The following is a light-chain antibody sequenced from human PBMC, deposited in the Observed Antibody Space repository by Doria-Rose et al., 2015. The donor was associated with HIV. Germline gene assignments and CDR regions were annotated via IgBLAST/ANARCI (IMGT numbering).Light chain of an antibody. Sequence: EIVLTQSPGTLSLSPGERATLSCRASQSFSSTYLAWYQQKPGQAPSLLIYDGSTRATGIPDRFSASVSGTDFTLTINRLEPEDVALYYCHQYGTSWTFGQGTKVEI. CDR1: QSFSSTY. V-gene: IGKV3-20*01. J-gene: IGKJ1*01. CDR3: HQYGTSWT. CDR2: DGS.